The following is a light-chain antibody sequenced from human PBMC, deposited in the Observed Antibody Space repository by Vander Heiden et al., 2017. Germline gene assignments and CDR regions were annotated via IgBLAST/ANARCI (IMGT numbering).Light chain of an antibody. CDR1: SGSVSTRHY. J-gene: IGLJ2*01. V-gene: IGLV8-61*01. CDR2: STN. CDR3: VLYMGGGSLV. Sequence: QTVVTQEPSFSVSPGGTVTLTCGLSSGSVSTRHYSSWFQQTPGQVPRTLIYSTNTRSSGVPDRFSGSILGNKAALTITGDQADDESDYYCVLYMGGGSLVFGGGTKLTVL.